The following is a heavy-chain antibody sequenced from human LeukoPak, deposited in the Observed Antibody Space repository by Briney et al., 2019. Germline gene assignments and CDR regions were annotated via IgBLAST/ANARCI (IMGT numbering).Heavy chain of an antibody. J-gene: IGHJ4*02. Sequence: QPGGSLRLSCAASGFTFSSYSMNWVRQAPGKGLEWVSAISGSGGSTYYADSVKGRFTISRDNSKNTLYLQMNSLRAEDTAVYYCAKDRSRWASSTLDYWGQGTLVTVSS. CDR2: ISGSGGST. V-gene: IGHV3-23*01. CDR3: AKDRSRWASSTLDY. D-gene: IGHD2-2*01. CDR1: GFTFSSYS.